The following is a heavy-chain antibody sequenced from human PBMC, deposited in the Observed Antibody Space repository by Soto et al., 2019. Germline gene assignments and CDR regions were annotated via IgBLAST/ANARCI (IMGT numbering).Heavy chain of an antibody. CDR2: MNAKSGDT. J-gene: IGHJ6*02. CDR1: GYTFSDFD. CDR3: ARGNPFNYAGFDV. Sequence: QAHLEQSGAELKRPGASVKVSCKASGYTFSDFDINWLRQASGQGPEWMGWMNAKSGDTFFAQRCQCKFNMTWDTSLSTAYMEVGSLTSDDTAIYYCARGNPFNYAGFDVWGQGTTVAVSS. D-gene: IGHD3-16*01. V-gene: IGHV1-8*01.